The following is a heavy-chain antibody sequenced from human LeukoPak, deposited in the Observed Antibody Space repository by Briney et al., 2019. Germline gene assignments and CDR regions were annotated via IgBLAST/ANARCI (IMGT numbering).Heavy chain of an antibody. D-gene: IGHD2-2*01. CDR3: ARDPGDDFVVPGDP. J-gene: IGHJ5*01. CDR1: GYAFIDYA. V-gene: IGHV7-4-1*02. Sequence: GASVTVSCKASGYAFIDYAINWVRQAPGQGLEWKGWTNTNTGNPTYAPGFTGRFVFSLDTSFSTTYLQIRSLKAEENAVYYCARDPGDDFVVPGDPWGQGTLVTVSS. CDR2: TNTNTGNP.